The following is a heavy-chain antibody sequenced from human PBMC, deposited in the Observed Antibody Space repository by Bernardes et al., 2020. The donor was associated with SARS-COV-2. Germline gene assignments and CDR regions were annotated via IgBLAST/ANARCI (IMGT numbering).Heavy chain of an antibody. Sequence: GGSLSLSCAASGFTFSSYELNWVRQAPGPGLEWVSYISSSGSTIYYADSVKGRFTISRDNDKNSLYLQMNSLRAEDTAVYYCAREGGRYYYYYGMDVWGQGTTVTVS. CDR3: AREGGRYYYYYGMDV. CDR1: GFTFSSYE. V-gene: IGHV3-48*03. D-gene: IGHD3-16*01. CDR2: ISSSGSTI. J-gene: IGHJ6*02.